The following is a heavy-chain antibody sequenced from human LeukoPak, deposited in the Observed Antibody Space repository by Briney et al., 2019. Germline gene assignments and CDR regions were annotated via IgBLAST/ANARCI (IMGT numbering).Heavy chain of an antibody. V-gene: IGHV3-15*01. CDR1: TLTFSNTW. Sequence: GGSLRLSCAASTLTFSNTWMRWIRQAPGEGLEYVGRIKSKPDGGTTDYAAFVKGRFTISRDDSRNMLYLQMNSLKTEDTAVYYCTTDHGDSRDFYSFDYWGQGTLVTVSS. D-gene: IGHD3/OR15-3a*01. CDR2: IKSKPDGGTT. CDR3: TTDHGDSRDFYSFDY. J-gene: IGHJ4*02.